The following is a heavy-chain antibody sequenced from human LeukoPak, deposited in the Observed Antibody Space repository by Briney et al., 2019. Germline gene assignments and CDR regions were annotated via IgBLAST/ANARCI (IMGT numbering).Heavy chain of an antibody. CDR3: ARGSGSSWYVHYYFDY. Sequence: GGSLRLSCAASGFTFSSYNMNWVRQAPGMGLERVSFISSTGNTLYYADSVKGRFTISRDNAKNSLYLQMNSLRDEDTAVYYCARGSGSSWYVHYYFDYWGQGTLVTVSS. V-gene: IGHV3-48*02. D-gene: IGHD6-13*01. J-gene: IGHJ4*02. CDR1: GFTFSSYN. CDR2: ISSTGNTL.